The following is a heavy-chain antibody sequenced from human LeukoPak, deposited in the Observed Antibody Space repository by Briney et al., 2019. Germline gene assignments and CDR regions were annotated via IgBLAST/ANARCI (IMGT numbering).Heavy chain of an antibody. CDR1: GGSISSHY. CDR3: ARHSGYVFDY. CDR2: IYYSGST. D-gene: IGHD5-12*01. Sequence: SETLSLTCTVSGGSISSHYWSWIRQPPGKGLEWIGYIYYSGSTNHNPSLKSRVTISVDTSKNQFSLKLSSVTAADTAVYYCARHSGYVFDYWGQGTLVTVSS. V-gene: IGHV4-59*08. J-gene: IGHJ4*02.